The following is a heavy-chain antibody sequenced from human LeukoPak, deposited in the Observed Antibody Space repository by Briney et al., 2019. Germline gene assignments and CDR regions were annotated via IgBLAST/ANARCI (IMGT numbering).Heavy chain of an antibody. Sequence: PGRSLRLSCAASGFTFSSYGMHWVRQAPGKGLEWVAVIWYDGINKYYADSVKGRFTISRDNSKNTLYLQMNSLRAEDTAVYYCAKGTYGSGSYYMYYWGQGTLVTVSS. D-gene: IGHD3-10*01. J-gene: IGHJ4*02. CDR1: GFTFSSYG. CDR3: AKGTYGSGSYYMYY. CDR2: IWYDGINK. V-gene: IGHV3-33*06.